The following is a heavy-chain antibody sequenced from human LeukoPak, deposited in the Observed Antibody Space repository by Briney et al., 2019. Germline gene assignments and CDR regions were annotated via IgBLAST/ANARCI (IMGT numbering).Heavy chain of an antibody. CDR2: INSDGSST. V-gene: IGHV3-74*01. J-gene: IGHJ4*02. D-gene: IGHD5-24*01. Sequence: PGGSLRLSCAASGFTFSSYWVHWVRQAPGKGLVWVSHINSDGSSTSYADSVKGRFTISRDNAKNTLYLQMNSLRAEDTAVYYCATEMAAMVYWGQGTLVTVSS. CDR1: GFTFSSYW. CDR3: ATEMAAMVY.